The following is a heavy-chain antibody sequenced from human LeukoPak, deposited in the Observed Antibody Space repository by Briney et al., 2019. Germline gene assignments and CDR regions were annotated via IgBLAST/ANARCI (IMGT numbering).Heavy chain of an antibody. V-gene: IGHV3-23*01. CDR2: ISPAGGTT. D-gene: IGHD3-10*01. Sequence: GGSLRLSCAVSGFTFSSEAMGWVRQLPGGGLEWVSTISPAGGTTYYAESMKGRFTISRDNAKNSLYLQMNSLRAEDTALYYCAKDRGSGSSYSDYWGQGTLVTVSS. CDR1: GFTFSSEA. CDR3: AKDRGSGSSYSDY. J-gene: IGHJ4*02.